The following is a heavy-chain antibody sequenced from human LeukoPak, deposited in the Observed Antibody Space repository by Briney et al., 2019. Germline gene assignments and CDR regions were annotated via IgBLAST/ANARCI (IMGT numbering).Heavy chain of an antibody. CDR3: AREGSYDFWSGYYTLAY. J-gene: IGHJ4*02. Sequence: ASVKVSCKASGGTFSSYAMSWVRQAPGKGLEWVANIKQDGSEKYYVDSVKGRFTISRDNAKNSLYLQMNSLRAEDTAVYYCAREGSYDFWSGYYTLAYWGQGTLVTVSS. CDR1: GGTFSSYA. CDR2: IKQDGSEK. D-gene: IGHD3-3*01. V-gene: IGHV3-7*03.